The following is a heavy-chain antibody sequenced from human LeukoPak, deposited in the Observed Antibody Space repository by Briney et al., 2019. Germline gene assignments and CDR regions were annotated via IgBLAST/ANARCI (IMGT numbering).Heavy chain of an antibody. J-gene: IGHJ5*01. CDR3: TRGLTGGLDS. CDR2: IAITGDT. D-gene: IGHD1-26*01. V-gene: IGHV3-13*04. Sequence: PGGSLRLSCAASGFTFSSYDMHWVRPAPGKGLEWVSSIAITGDTYYLGSVKGRFTISRENAKNSLYLQMSTLRAGDTAVYYCTRGLTGGLDSWGQGTLVTVSS. CDR1: GFTFSSYD.